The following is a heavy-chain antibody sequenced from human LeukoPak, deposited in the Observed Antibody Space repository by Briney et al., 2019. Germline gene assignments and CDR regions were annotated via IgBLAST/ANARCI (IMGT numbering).Heavy chain of an antibody. Sequence: SETLSLTCAVFGGSFSGYFWSWIRQPPGKGLEWIGSIYYSESTYYNPSLKSRVTISVDTSKNQFSLKLSSVTAADTAVYYCAREPLPGICSGGSCYPHAFDIWGQGTMVTVSS. J-gene: IGHJ3*02. V-gene: IGHV4-34*01. CDR3: AREPLPGICSGGSCYPHAFDI. CDR2: IYYSEST. CDR1: GGSFSGYF. D-gene: IGHD2-15*01.